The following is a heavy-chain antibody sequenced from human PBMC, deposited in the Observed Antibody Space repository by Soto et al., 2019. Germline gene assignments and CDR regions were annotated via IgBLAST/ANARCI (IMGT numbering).Heavy chain of an antibody. D-gene: IGHD2-15*01. CDR3: ARHYEVVAAYFDY. CDR1: GGSISSSSYY. V-gene: IGHV4-39*01. Sequence: SETLSLTCTVSGGSISSSSYYWGWIRQPPGKGLEWIGSIYYSGSTYYNPSLKSRVTISVDTSKNQFSLKLSSVTAADTAVYYCARHYEVVAAYFDYWGQGTLVTVSS. CDR2: IYYSGST. J-gene: IGHJ4*02.